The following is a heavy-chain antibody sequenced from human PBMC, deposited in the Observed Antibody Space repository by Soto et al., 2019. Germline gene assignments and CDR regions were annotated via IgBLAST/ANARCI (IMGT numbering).Heavy chain of an antibody. D-gene: IGHD6-13*01. CDR1: GFTFSNAW. J-gene: IGHJ4*02. CDR2: IKSKTDGGTT. Sequence: GGSLRLSCAASGFTFSNAWMNWVRQAPGKGLEWVGRIKSKTDGGTTDYAAPVKGRFTISRDDSKNTLYLQMNSLKTEDTAVYYCTTVSSWRGRFLFGYWGQGTLVTVSS. CDR3: TTVSSWRGRFLFGY. V-gene: IGHV3-15*07.